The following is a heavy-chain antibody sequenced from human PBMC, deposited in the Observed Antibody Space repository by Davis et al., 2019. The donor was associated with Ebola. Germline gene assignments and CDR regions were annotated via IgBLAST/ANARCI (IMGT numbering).Heavy chain of an antibody. CDR3: ARDTRPCGGDCYDDTFDM. Sequence: PSETLSLTCTVSGVSITTYFWSWIRQPPGTGLEWVGYIHHSGSANSNPSLKSRVTFSIDTSKSQVSLKLTSVTAADTAVYYCARDTRPCGGDCYDDTFDMWGQGTMVIVSS. D-gene: IGHD2-21*01. CDR1: GVSITTYF. J-gene: IGHJ3*02. CDR2: IHHSGSA. V-gene: IGHV4-59*12.